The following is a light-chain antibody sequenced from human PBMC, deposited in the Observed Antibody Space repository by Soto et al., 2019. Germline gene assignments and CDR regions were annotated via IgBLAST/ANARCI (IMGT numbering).Light chain of an antibody. CDR1: QSVSSY. V-gene: IGKV3-20*01. Sequence: LNQSPCALSLSKGERATLSCRASQSVSSYLAWYQQKPGQAPRLLIYGASSRATGIPDRFSGSGSGTDFTLTISRLEPEDFAVYYCQQSGTFGQGTKVDIK. CDR2: GAS. CDR3: QQSGT. J-gene: IGKJ1*01.